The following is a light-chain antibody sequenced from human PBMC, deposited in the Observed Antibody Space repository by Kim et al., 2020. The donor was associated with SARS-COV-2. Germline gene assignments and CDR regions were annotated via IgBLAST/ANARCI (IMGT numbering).Light chain of an antibody. Sequence: PGERATHSCKASQSVRSSLAWYQQKPGQAPRLLIYDASIRATGVPARFTGSGSGTEFTLTISSLQSEDFAVYFCQQYYTWSALTFGGGTKVEIK. V-gene: IGKV3D-15*01. CDR3: QQYYTWSALT. J-gene: IGKJ4*01. CDR1: QSVRSS. CDR2: DAS.